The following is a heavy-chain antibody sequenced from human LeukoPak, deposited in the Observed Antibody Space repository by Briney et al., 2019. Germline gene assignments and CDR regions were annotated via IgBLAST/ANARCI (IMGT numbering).Heavy chain of an antibody. CDR2: IYHSGST. D-gene: IGHD3-10*01. CDR1: GGSISSGGYS. J-gene: IGHJ6*02. CDR3: ARDPSFSVPYYYYGMDV. Sequence: PSETLSLTCAVSGGSISSGGYSWSWIRQPPGKGLEWIGYIYHSGSTYYNPSLKSRVTISVDRSKNQFSLKLSSVIAADTAVYYCARDPSFSVPYYYYGMDVWGQGTTVTVSS. V-gene: IGHV4-30-2*01.